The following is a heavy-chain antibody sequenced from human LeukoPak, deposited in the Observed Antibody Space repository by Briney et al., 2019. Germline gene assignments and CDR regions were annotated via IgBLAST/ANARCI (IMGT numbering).Heavy chain of an antibody. Sequence: PGGSLRLSCAASGFTFSSYAMSWVRQAPGKGLEWVSGISGSGGSTFYADSVEGRFTISRDNSKNTLYLQMNSLRAEDTAVYFCAIDFGYCASTTCHLDYWGQGTLVTVSS. J-gene: IGHJ4*02. V-gene: IGHV3-23*01. CDR2: ISGSGGST. D-gene: IGHD2-2*03. CDR1: GFTFSSYA. CDR3: AIDFGYCASTTCHLDY.